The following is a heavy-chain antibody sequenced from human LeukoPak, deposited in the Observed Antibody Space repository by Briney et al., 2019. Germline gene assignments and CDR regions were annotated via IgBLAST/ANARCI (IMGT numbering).Heavy chain of an antibody. CDR2: ITPFNGNT. Sequence: GASVKVSCKASGYTFTYRYLHWVRQAPGQALEWMGWITPFNGNTNYAQKFQDRVTITRDRSMSTAYMELSSLRSEDTAMYYCASSGGYYYMDVWGKGTTVTVSS. CDR3: ASSGGYYYMDV. V-gene: IGHV1-45*02. J-gene: IGHJ6*03. CDR1: GYTFTYRY. D-gene: IGHD1-14*01.